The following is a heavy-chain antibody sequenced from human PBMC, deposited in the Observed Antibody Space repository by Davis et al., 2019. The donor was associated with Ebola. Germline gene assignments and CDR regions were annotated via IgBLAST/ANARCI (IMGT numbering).Heavy chain of an antibody. CDR2: VIPVFGTT. Sequence: SVTVSCKASGGTFSSYTITWVRQAPGQGLEWMGCVIPVFGTTNYAQKFQCRVTLTADESTSTAYMELTNLISDHTAVYYCAREVGETKLDQWGQGTLVTVSS. D-gene: IGHD1-26*01. CDR1: GGTFSSYT. J-gene: IGHJ4*02. CDR3: AREVGETKLDQ. V-gene: IGHV1-69*13.